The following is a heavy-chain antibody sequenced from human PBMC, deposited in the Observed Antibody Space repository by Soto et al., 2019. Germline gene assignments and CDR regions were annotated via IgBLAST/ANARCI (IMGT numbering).Heavy chain of an antibody. CDR3: AKDRRADWESYYYYAMDV. CDR1: GGTFSSFT. J-gene: IGHJ6*02. D-gene: IGHD1-26*01. V-gene: IGHV1-69*01. CDR2: IIPIYGTA. Sequence: QVQLVQSGAEVKKPGSSVKVSCKASGGTFSSFTISWVRQAPGQGLEWMGGIIPIYGTANYAQKFQGRVTITADASKRTAYKELSSLRSEDTAVYYCAKDRRADWESYYYYAMDVWGQGTTVTVSS.